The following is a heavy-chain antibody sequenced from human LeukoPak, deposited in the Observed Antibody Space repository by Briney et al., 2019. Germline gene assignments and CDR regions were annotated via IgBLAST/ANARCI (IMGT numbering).Heavy chain of an antibody. CDR1: GGTFSSYA. CDR2: IIPIFGTA. J-gene: IGHJ6*03. D-gene: IGHD3-22*01. CDR3: ARGGGYYHYYYYYMDV. V-gene: IGHV1-69*05. Sequence: SVKVSCKASGGTFSSYAISWVRQAPGQGLEWMGGIIPIFGTANYAQKFQGRVTITTDESTSTAHMELSSLRSEDTAVYYCARGGGYYHYYYYYMDVWGKGTTVTVSS.